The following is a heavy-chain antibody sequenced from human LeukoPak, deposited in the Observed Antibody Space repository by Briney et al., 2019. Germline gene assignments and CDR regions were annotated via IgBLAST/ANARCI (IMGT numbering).Heavy chain of an antibody. V-gene: IGHV3-30*04. CDR1: GFTFSSYV. CDR2: ISYDGSNK. J-gene: IGHJ4*02. CDR3: ARGNRALSGYDLNY. D-gene: IGHD5-12*01. Sequence: PGRSLRLSCAASGFTFSSYVMHWVRQAPGKGLEWVAVISYDGSNKYYADSVKGRFTISRDNSKNTLYLQMNSLRAEDTAVYYCARGNRALSGYDLNYWGQGTLVTVPS.